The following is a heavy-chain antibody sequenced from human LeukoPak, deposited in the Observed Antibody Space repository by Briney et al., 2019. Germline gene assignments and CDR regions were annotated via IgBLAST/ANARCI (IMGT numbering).Heavy chain of an antibody. CDR2: VSSISSFT. Sequence: SGGSLRLSCAASGFTFSSYEMNWVRQAPGKGLEWVSSVSSISSFTYYADSVKGRFTISRDNAKNSLYLQMNSLRAEDTAVYYCARGLGIDYWGQGTLVTVSS. CDR1: GFTFSSYE. J-gene: IGHJ4*02. CDR3: ARGLGIDY. V-gene: IGHV3-21*01. D-gene: IGHD3-16*01.